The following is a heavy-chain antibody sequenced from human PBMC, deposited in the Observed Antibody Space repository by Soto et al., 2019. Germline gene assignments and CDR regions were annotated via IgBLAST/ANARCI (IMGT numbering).Heavy chain of an antibody. CDR3: ARGSGIVALPGELEDVKYDY. J-gene: IGHJ4*02. CDR2: INESGST. V-gene: IGHV4-34*01. Sequence: QVQLQQWGAGLVKPSETLSLSCAVSGQSFSGHSWAWIRQPPGKGLEWIGEINESGSTYYNPSLKSSVTNSTDTPKNQCSLRLSSVSAADTAAYFCARGSGIVALPGELEDVKYDYWGQGTLVNVSS. D-gene: IGHD1-1*01. CDR1: GQSFSGHS.